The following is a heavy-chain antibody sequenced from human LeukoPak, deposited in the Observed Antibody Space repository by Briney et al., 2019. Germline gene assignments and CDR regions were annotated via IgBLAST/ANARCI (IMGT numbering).Heavy chain of an antibody. D-gene: IGHD3-9*01. CDR2: ISGSGGST. Sequence: GGSLRLSCAASGFTFSSYAMSWVRQAPGKGLEWVSAISGSGGSTYYADSVKGRFTISRDNSKNTLYLQMNSLRAEDTAVYYCAKGYDILTGYPGYFDYWGQGTLVTVSS. J-gene: IGHJ4*02. CDR3: AKGYDILTGYPGYFDY. V-gene: IGHV3-23*01. CDR1: GFTFSSYA.